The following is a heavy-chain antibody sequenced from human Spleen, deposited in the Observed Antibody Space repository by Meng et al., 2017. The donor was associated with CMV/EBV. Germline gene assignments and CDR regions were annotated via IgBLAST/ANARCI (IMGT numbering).Heavy chain of an antibody. V-gene: IGHV1-18*01. CDR1: GYTFTSYA. CDR2: ITPYNDNT. J-gene: IGHJ3*01. CDR3: ARDLSAITAFDV. Sequence: CKASGYTFTSYAITWVRQAPGQGLEWLGSITPYNDNTNSAQKLQGRVTMTTDTSTSTAYMELRSLRSDDTAVYYCARDLSAITAFDVWGQGTMVTVSS. D-gene: IGHD5-24*01.